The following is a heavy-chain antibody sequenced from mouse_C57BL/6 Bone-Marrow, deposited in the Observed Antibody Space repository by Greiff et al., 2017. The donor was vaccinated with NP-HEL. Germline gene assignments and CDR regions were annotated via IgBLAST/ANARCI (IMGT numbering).Heavy chain of an antibody. CDR3: ARLGYYGSYWYFDV. D-gene: IGHD1-1*01. CDR2: NYPRDGST. V-gene: IGHV1-85*01. Sequence: QVQLKQSGPELVKPGASVKLSCKASGYTFTSYDINWVKQRPGQGLEWIGWNYPRDGSTKYNEKFKGKATLTVDTSSSTAYMELHSLTSEDSAVYFCARLGYYGSYWYFDVWGTGTTVTVSS. J-gene: IGHJ1*03. CDR1: GYTFTSYD.